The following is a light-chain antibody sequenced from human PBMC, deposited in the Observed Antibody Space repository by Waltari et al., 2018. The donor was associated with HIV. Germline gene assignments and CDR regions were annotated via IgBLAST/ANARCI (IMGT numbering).Light chain of an antibody. Sequence: SYALTQETSVSVATGKTARITCVGDNIGMKTVHWYQQKPGQAPVRVMYDDSNRPSGIPERFSGSNSVNTATLTINRVEVGDEADYYCQVWEPTSDHVVFGGGSRLIVL. CDR2: DDS. CDR3: QVWEPTSDHVV. V-gene: IGLV3-21*03. CDR1: NIGMKT. J-gene: IGLJ2*01.